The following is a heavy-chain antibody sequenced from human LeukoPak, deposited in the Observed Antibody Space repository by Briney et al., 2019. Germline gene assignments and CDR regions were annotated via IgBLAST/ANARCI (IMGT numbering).Heavy chain of an antibody. Sequence: GGSLRRSCIASGFTLSSYEMSWLRQAPGMGREWVSTIYSGGTTFYTDSVRGRFTISRDNSKNTLYLQMNSLRGEDAAIYYRARVQYYYASVSYNSYRDVWGNGTTVTISS. CDR2: IYSGGTT. D-gene: IGHD3-10*01. CDR1: GFTLSSYE. CDR3: ARVQYYYASVSYNSYRDV. J-gene: IGHJ6*03. V-gene: IGHV3-53*01.